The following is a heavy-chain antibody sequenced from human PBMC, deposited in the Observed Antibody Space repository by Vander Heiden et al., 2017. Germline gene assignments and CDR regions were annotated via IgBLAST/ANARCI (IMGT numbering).Heavy chain of an antibody. CDR3: ASAPLRYCSGGSCNRFDY. V-gene: IGHV3-53*01. CDR2: MYTSGRT. Sequence: EVQLVESGGGLIQPGGSLRPSCAASGFTVSRNYMSWVRQAPGKGLEWVSLMYTSGRTYYADSVKGRFTISRDNSKNTLFLQMNSLRAEDTAVYYCASAPLRYCSGGSCNRFDYWGQGTLVTVSS. J-gene: IGHJ4*02. CDR1: GFTVSRNY. D-gene: IGHD2-15*01.